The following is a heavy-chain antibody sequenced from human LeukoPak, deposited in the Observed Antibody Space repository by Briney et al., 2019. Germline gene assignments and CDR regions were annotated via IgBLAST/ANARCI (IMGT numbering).Heavy chain of an antibody. J-gene: IGHJ5*02. V-gene: IGHV4-39*07. CDR2: IYYSGST. Sequence: SETPSLTCTVFGGSMNINNYYWAWIRQPPGKGLEWIGSIYYSGSTYYNPSLKSRVTISVDTSKNQFSLKLSSVTAADTAVYYCARERVGYYYGSGSPPLLRWFDPWGQGTLVTVSS. CDR3: ARERVGYYYGSGSPPLLRWFDP. CDR1: GGSMNINNYY. D-gene: IGHD3-10*01.